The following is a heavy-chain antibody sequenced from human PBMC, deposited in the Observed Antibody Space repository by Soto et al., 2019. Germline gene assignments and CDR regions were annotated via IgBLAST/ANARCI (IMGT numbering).Heavy chain of an antibody. CDR3: AYRVGSRGSFDY. Sequence: QITLKESGPTLVKPTQTLTLTCSFSGFSLRTSGVSVGWIRQPPGKALEWLAFIYWNDDKRYSPSLQSRLTITKDNSKKEVVLTMTNMDPLDPGTYYFAYRVGSRGSFDYWGQGTLVTVSS. CDR1: GFSLRTSGVS. J-gene: IGHJ4*02. D-gene: IGHD6-25*01. V-gene: IGHV2-5*01. CDR2: IYWNDDK.